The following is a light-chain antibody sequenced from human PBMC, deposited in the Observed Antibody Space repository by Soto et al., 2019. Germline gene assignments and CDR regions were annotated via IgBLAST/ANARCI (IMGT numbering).Light chain of an antibody. Sequence: DIQMTQSPSTLSASVGDRVTITCVVSQSVNKWLAWFQQKPGKVPKLLICDASTLQTGVPSRFGGGGSGTEFTLTISGLQPDDFATYYCQQYNSYSPWNFGPGTKVGIK. CDR1: QSVNKW. J-gene: IGKJ1*01. CDR2: DAS. CDR3: QQYNSYSPWN. V-gene: IGKV1-5*01.